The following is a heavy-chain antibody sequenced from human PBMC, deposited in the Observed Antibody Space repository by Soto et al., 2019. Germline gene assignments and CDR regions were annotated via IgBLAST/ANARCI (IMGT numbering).Heavy chain of an antibody. CDR1: GGSISSSSYY. CDR3: ARLPEYSSSSPPYYYYYMDV. V-gene: IGHV4-39*01. D-gene: IGHD6-6*01. CDR2: IYYSGST. Sequence: SETLSLTCTVSGGSISSSSYYWGWIRQPPGKGLEWIGSIYYSGSTYYNPSLKSRVTISVDTSKNQFSLKLSSVTAADTAVYYCARLPEYSSSSPPYYYYYMDVWGKGTTVTVSS. J-gene: IGHJ6*03.